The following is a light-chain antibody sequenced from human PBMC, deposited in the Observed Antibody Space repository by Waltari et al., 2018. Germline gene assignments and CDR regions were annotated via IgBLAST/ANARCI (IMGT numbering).Light chain of an antibody. CDR2: EVS. CDR3: CSYAGGSTFYV. Sequence: QSALTQPASVSGSPGQPTTISCPATISHVGTYNLVSWYQQHPGKAPNLMIYEVSKRPSGVSNRFSGSKSGNTASLTISGLQAEDEADYYCCSYAGGSTFYVFGTETKVTVL. V-gene: IGLV2-23*02. J-gene: IGLJ1*01. CDR1: ISHVGTYNL.